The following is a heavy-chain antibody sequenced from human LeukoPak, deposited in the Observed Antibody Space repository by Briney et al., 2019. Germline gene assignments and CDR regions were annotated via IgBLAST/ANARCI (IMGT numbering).Heavy chain of an antibody. V-gene: IGHV1-18*01. J-gene: IGHJ4*02. Sequence: ASVKVSCKASGYTFTSYGISWVRQAPGQGLEWMGWISAYNGNTNYAQKLQGRVTMTTDTSTSTAYMELRSLRSDDTAVYYCARDLTRLRGRYDSKNYYDSSGYSASDYWGQGTLVTVSS. CDR3: ARDLTRLRGRYDSKNYYDSSGYSASDY. CDR2: ISAYNGNT. D-gene: IGHD3-22*01. CDR1: GYTFTSYG.